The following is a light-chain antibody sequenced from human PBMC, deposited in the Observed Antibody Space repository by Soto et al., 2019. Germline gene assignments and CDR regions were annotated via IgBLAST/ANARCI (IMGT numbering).Light chain of an antibody. CDR2: GAS. V-gene: IGKV3-20*01. Sequence: EIVLTQSPGTLSSSPGERATLSCRASQSVSSSYLAWYQQKPGQAPRLLIYGASSRATGIPDRFSGSGSGTDFTHTISRLEPEDFAVYYCQQYGSSPPTFGQGTKVDIK. CDR1: QSVSSSY. J-gene: IGKJ1*01. CDR3: QQYGSSPPT.